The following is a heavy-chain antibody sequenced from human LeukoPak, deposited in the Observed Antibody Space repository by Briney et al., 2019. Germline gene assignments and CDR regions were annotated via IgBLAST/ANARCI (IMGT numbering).Heavy chain of an antibody. CDR1: GGSIGSYY. CDR2: IYYSGST. J-gene: IGHJ6*02. D-gene: IGHD3-10*01. CDR3: ARGFFRHVLLGHYYGMDV. Sequence: SETLSLTCTVSGGSIGSYYWSWIRQPPGKGLGWIGYIYYSGSTNYNPSLKSRVTISVDTSKNQFSLKLSSVTAADTAVYYCARGFFRHVLLGHYYGMDVWGQGTTVTVSS. V-gene: IGHV4-59*01.